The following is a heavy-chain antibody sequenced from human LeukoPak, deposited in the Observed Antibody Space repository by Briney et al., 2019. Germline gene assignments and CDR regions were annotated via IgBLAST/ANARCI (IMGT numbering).Heavy chain of an antibody. V-gene: IGHV4-39*01. CDR2: IYYSGST. CDR3: ARALFDYYYYYMDV. J-gene: IGHJ6*03. D-gene: IGHD3-3*01. CDR1: GGSISSSSYY. Sequence: SETLSLTCTVSGGSISSSSYYWGWIRQPPGKGLEWIGSIYYSGSTYYSPSLKSRVTISVDTSKNQFSLKLSSVTAADTAVYYCARALFDYYYYYMDVWGKGATVTVSS.